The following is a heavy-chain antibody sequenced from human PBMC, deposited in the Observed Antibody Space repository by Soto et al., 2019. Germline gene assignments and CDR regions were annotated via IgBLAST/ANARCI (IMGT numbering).Heavy chain of an antibody. CDR1: GGSISSYY. J-gene: IGHJ6*03. Sequence: QVQLQESGPGLVKPSETLSLTCTVSGGSISSYYWSWIRQPPGKGLEWIGYIYYSGSTNYNPSPKSRVTISVDTSKNQFSLKLSSVTAADTAVYYCARHGSSSSGPYYYYYMEVWGKGTTVTVSS. V-gene: IGHV4-59*08. D-gene: IGHD6-13*01. CDR2: IYYSGST. CDR3: ARHGSSSSGPYYYYYMEV.